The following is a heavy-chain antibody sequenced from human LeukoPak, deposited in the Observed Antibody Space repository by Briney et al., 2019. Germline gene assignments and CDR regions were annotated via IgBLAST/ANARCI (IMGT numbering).Heavy chain of an antibody. Sequence: KPSETLSLTCTVSGVSISSYYWGWIRQPPGKGLGWIGYIYYSGSTNYNPSLKSRVTISVDTSKNQFSLKLSSVTAADTAVYYCARVSFGESYYDYWGQGTLVTVSS. D-gene: IGHD3-10*01. CDR1: GVSISSYY. V-gene: IGHV4-59*01. CDR2: IYYSGST. J-gene: IGHJ4*02. CDR3: ARVSFGESYYDY.